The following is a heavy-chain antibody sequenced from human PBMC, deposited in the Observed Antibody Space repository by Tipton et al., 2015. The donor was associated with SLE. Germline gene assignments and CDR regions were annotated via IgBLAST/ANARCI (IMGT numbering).Heavy chain of an antibody. V-gene: IGHV4-34*01. D-gene: IGHD3-9*01. J-gene: IGHJ4*02. CDR2: IYHTEST. Sequence: TLSLTCAVYGGSFSGYYWSWVRQSPGKGLEWIGEIYHTESTNYNPSLKSRVSISVDKSKNQFSLKLNSVTAEDTAVYYCARVGDILSDYYSDYFDWWGQGSLVTVSS. CDR3: ARVGDILSDYYSDYFDW. CDR1: GGSFSGYY.